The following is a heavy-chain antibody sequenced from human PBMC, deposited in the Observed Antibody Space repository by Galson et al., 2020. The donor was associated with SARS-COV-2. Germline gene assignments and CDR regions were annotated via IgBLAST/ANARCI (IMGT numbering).Heavy chain of an antibody. CDR2: IWYDGSNK. V-gene: IGHV3-33*06. D-gene: IGHD3-22*01. CDR1: GFTFSNFG. CDR3: AKAPTDSSSYH. Sequence: GGSLRLSCAASGFTFSNFGMHWVRQAPGKGLEWVAVIWYDGSNKYYADSVKGRFTISRDNSKNTLYLQMNSLRAEDTAVYYCAKAPTDSSSYHCGQGTLVTVSS. J-gene: IGHJ4*02.